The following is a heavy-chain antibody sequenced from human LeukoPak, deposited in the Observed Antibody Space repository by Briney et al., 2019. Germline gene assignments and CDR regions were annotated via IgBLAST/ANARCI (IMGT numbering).Heavy chain of an antibody. V-gene: IGHV1-2*02. Sequence: PRASVTVSCKASGYTFTGYYMHWVRQAPGQGLEWMGWINPNSGGTNYAQKYQGRVTMTRDTSISTAYMALSRLRSDDTAVYYCASEYYDSSGTGFDYWGQGTLVTVSS. J-gene: IGHJ4*02. CDR1: GYTFTGYY. D-gene: IGHD3-22*01. CDR2: INPNSGGT. CDR3: ASEYYDSSGTGFDY.